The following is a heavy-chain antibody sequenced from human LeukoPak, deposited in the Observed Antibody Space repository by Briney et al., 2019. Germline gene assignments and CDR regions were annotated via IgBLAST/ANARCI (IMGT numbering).Heavy chain of an antibody. Sequence: PGGSLRLSCAASGFTFSSYWMSWVRQAPGKGLEWVANIKQDGSEKYYVDSVKGRFTISRDNAKNSLYLQMNSLRAEDTAVYYCARDLDGGAGDAFDIWGQGTMVTVSS. D-gene: IGHD4-23*01. CDR2: IKQDGSEK. V-gene: IGHV3-7*01. CDR1: GFTFSSYW. J-gene: IGHJ3*02. CDR3: ARDLDGGAGDAFDI.